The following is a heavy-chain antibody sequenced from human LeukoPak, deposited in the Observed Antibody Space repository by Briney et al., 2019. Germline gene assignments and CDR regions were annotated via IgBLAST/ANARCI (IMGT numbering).Heavy chain of an antibody. Sequence: GALRLSCAVSGFIVSSNHVSWVRQAPGKGLEWVSVIYSGGSTYYADSVKGRFTISRDNSKNTLYLQMNSLRAEDTAVYYCATLWFGNTDYWGQGTLVTVSS. CDR3: ATLWFGNTDY. CDR1: GFIVSSNH. D-gene: IGHD3-10*01. CDR2: IYSGGST. J-gene: IGHJ4*02. V-gene: IGHV3-53*01.